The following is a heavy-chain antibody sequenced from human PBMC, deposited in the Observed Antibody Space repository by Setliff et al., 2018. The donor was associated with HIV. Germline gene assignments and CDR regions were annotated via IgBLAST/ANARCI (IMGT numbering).Heavy chain of an antibody. V-gene: IGHV4-39*07. D-gene: IGHD3-3*01. CDR1: GGSITYSSYY. CDR2: MDSSGNT. CDR3: ARDPNTEWYYLDF. J-gene: IGHJ4*02. Sequence: SETLSLTCTVSGGSITYSSYYWGWIRQPPGKGLEWIGSMDSSGNTYYSPSLRSRVTISVDTSKNQFSLKLTSMTAADTAVYYCARDPNTEWYYLDFWGPGALVT.